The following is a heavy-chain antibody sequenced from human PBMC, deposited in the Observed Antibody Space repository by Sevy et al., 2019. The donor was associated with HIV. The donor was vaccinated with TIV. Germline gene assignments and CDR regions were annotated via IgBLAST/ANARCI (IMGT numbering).Heavy chain of an antibody. CDR3: TTDITMIVVVPNDYYGIDV. V-gene: IGHV3-15*01. D-gene: IGHD3-22*01. J-gene: IGHJ6*02. CDR1: GFTFSNAW. CDR2: IKSKTDGGTT. Sequence: GGSLRLSCAASGFTFSNAWMSWVRQAPGKGLEWVGRIKSKTDGGTTDYAAPVKGRFTISRDDSKNTLYLQMNSLKTEDTAVYYCTTDITMIVVVPNDYYGIDVWGQGTTVTVSS.